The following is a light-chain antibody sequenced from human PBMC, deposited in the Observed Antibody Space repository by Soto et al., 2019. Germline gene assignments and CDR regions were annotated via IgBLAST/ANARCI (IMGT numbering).Light chain of an antibody. CDR3: QQNDNLPPT. CDR2: DAS. CDR1: QDISNY. Sequence: DIQMTQSPSSLSASVGDRVTITCQASQDISNYLNWYQQKPGKAPRLLIYDASNLETGVPSRFRGRGSGTDFAFTTSSLQPEDIATYYCQQNDNLPPTFGQGTKLEIK. V-gene: IGKV1-33*01. J-gene: IGKJ2*01.